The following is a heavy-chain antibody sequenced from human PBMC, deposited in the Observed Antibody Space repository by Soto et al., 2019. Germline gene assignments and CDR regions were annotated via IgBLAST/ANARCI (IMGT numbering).Heavy chain of an antibody. J-gene: IGHJ4*02. CDR2: IYPSGGGT. CDR1: GYTFTTYH. Sequence: QVQLVQSGAEVKEPGASVKVSCKASGYTFTTYHLHWVRQAPGQGLEWMGIIYPSGGGTRYAQKFQGSLTMTRATSTSTLYMELSRLRSDDTAVYYWAKDGSNWAFDYWGQGTLVTVSS. CDR3: AKDGSNWAFDY. V-gene: IGHV1-46*01. D-gene: IGHD6-13*01.